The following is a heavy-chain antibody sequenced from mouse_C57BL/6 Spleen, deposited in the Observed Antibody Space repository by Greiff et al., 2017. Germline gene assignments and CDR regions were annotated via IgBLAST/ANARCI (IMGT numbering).Heavy chain of an antibody. CDR1: GFTFSNYW. CDR3: TGGMVTPYAMDY. V-gene: IGHV6-3*01. CDR2: IRLKSDNYAT. Sequence: EVKLVESGGGLVQPGGSMKLSCVASGFTFSNYWMNWVRQSPEKGLEWVAQIRLKSDNYATHYAESVKGRFTISRDDSKSSVYLQMNNLRAEDTGIYYCTGGMVTPYAMDYWGQGTSVTVSS. D-gene: IGHD2-1*01. J-gene: IGHJ4*01.